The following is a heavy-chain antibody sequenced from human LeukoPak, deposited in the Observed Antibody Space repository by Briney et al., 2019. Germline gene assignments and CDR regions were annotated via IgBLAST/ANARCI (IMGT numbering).Heavy chain of an antibody. V-gene: IGHV3-53*01. CDR1: GFTVSSND. CDR2: IYSGGST. Sequence: GGSLRLSCAASGFTVSSNDMSWVRQAPGKGLECISVIYSGGSTDYADSVKGRLTISRDNSKNTLYLQMNSLRAEDTAVYYCAKFYYGSGSCFDYWGQGTLVTVSS. CDR3: AKFYYGSGSCFDY. D-gene: IGHD3-10*01. J-gene: IGHJ4*02.